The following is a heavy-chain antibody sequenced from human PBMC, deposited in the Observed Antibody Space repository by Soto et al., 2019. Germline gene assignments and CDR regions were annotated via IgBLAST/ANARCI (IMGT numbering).Heavy chain of an antibody. CDR3: AREDKNTFDI. CDR1: GFTFSSYW. J-gene: IGHJ3*02. V-gene: IGHV3-7*01. Sequence: GSLRLSCAASGFTFSSYWMSWVRQAPGKGLEWVANIKPDGSEKSYVDSAKGRLTISRDNAKNSLYLQMNSLRADDTAVYYCAREDKNTFDIWGQGTVVTVSS. CDR2: IKPDGSEK. D-gene: IGHD2-15*01.